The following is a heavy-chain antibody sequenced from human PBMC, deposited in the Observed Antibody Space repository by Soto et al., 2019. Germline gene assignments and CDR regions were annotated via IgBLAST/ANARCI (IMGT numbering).Heavy chain of an antibody. D-gene: IGHD6-6*01. V-gene: IGHV4-59*01. Sequence: SETLSLTCTVSGGSISSYYWSWIRQPPGKGLEWIGYIYYSGSTNYNPSLKSRVTISVDTSKNQFSLKLSSVTAADTAVYYCAREYSSPSGLDYWGQGTLVTVSS. CDR1: GGSISSYY. CDR2: IYYSGST. J-gene: IGHJ4*02. CDR3: AREYSSPSGLDY.